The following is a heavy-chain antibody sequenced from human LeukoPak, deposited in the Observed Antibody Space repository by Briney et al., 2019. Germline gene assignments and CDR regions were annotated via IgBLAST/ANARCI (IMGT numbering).Heavy chain of an antibody. Sequence: PSQTLSLTCAVSGGSISSGDYSWSWIRQPPGKGLEWIGYIYHSGSTYYNPSLKSRVTISVDRSKNQFSLKLSSVTAADTAVYYCARDRGYYDSSGYFGPAFDIWGQGTMVTVSS. CDR1: GGSISSGDYS. CDR2: IYHSGST. CDR3: ARDRGYYDSSGYFGPAFDI. D-gene: IGHD3-22*01. J-gene: IGHJ3*02. V-gene: IGHV4-30-2*01.